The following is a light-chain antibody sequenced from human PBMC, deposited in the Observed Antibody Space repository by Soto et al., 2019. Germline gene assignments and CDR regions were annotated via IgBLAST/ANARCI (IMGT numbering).Light chain of an antibody. CDR2: EVS. CDR1: SIDVGAYDY. J-gene: IGLJ1*01. CDR3: SSYTSSSTRV. V-gene: IGLV2-14*03. Sequence: LNQPASVSGSPGQSITISCTGTSIDVGAYDYVSWYQQHPDKAPKLMIYEVSNRPSGVSNRFSGSKSVNTAPLTISGLQTEDEADYCCSSYTSSSTRVFGTGTKVTVL.